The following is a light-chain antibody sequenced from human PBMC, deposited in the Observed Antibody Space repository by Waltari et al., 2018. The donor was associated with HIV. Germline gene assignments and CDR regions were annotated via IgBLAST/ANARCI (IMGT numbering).Light chain of an antibody. CDR1: QTLLYSSNNKNY. CDR3: QQYYRTPLT. V-gene: IGKV4-1*01. J-gene: IGKJ4*01. CDR2: WAS. Sequence: VMTSFPASPAVFLGERATFPCNVIQTLLYSSNNKNYLAWYQHKPGQPPKLLIYWASTRQSGVPDRFSGSGSGTNFSLTINKLQAEDVATYYCQQYYRTPLTFGGGTRV.